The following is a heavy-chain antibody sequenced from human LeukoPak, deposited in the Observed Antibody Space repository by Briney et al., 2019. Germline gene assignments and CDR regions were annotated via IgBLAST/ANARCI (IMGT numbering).Heavy chain of an antibody. CDR2: IYPGDSDT. D-gene: IGHD2-2*01. Sequence: GESLKISCKGSGYSFTSYWIGWVRQMPGKGLEWMGIIYPGDSDTRYSPSFQGQVTISADKSISTAYLQWSSLKASDTAMYYCARQVPGYCSSTSCLDAFDIWGQGTMVAVS. CDR1: GYSFTSYW. V-gene: IGHV5-51*01. CDR3: ARQVPGYCSSTSCLDAFDI. J-gene: IGHJ3*02.